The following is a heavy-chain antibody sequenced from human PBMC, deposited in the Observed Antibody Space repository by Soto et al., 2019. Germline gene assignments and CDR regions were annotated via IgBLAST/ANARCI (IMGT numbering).Heavy chain of an antibody. J-gene: IGHJ4*02. CDR3: ARGLFLDY. Sequence: GGSLRLSCVASGFSLCSYFIHWVRQAPGKGPQWVAVITVDGSSTNYADSVKGRFTISRDNAKNTLYLQMNSLRAEDTAVYYCARGLFLDYWGQGTRVTVSS. CDR1: GFSLCSYF. CDR2: ITVDGSST. D-gene: IGHD3-3*01. V-gene: IGHV3-74*01.